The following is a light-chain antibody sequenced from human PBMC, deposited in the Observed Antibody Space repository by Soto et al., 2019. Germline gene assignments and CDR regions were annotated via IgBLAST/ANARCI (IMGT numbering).Light chain of an antibody. V-gene: IGKV3-20*01. J-gene: IGKJ5*01. CDR2: GAS. CDR3: QQYDNSIT. Sequence: EIVLTQSPATLSLSPGEGATLSCRATQSVSSNNLAWYHQKPGQPPRLLIYGASSRATGIPDRFSGSGSGTDFTLTISRLEPEDFAVYYCQQYDNSITFGQGTRLEIE. CDR1: QSVSSNN.